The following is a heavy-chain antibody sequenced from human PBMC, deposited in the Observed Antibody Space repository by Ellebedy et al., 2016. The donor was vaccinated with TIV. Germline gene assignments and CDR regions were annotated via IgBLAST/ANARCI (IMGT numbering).Heavy chain of an antibody. CDR1: GFTFSDYY. Sequence: GESLKISCAASGFTFSDYYMSWIRQAPGKGLEWISYISSSTTYTNYADSVKGRFTISRDNAKNSLYLRMNSLRAEDTAVYYCAGDYYGSGGYSSDWGQGTLVTVSS. CDR2: ISSSTTYT. CDR3: AGDYYGSGGYSSD. V-gene: IGHV3-11*06. J-gene: IGHJ4*02. D-gene: IGHD3-10*01.